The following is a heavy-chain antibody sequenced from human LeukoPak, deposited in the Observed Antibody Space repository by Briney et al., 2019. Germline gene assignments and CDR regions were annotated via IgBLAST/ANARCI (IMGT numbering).Heavy chain of an antibody. CDR3: AKAGTGSYYGYFDY. CDR2: ISGSGGST. Sequence: GGSLRLSCAASGFTFSSYAMSWVRQAPGKGLEWVPAISGSGGSTYYADSVKGRFTTSRDNSKNTLYLQMNSLRAEDTAVYYCAKAGTGSYYGYFDYWGQGTLVTVSS. CDR1: GFTFSSYA. D-gene: IGHD1-26*01. J-gene: IGHJ4*02. V-gene: IGHV3-23*01.